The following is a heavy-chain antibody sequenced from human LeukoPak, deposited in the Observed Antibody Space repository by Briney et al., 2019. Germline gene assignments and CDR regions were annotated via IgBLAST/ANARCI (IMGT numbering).Heavy chain of an antibody. CDR1: GGSFSGYY. J-gene: IGHJ4*02. CDR2: INHSGST. Sequence: SSETLSLTCAVYGGSFSGYYWSWIRQPPGKGLEWIGEINHSGSTNYNPSLKSRVTISVDTSKNQFSLKLSSVTAADTAVYYCARTYYYDSSGYYWGMYYFDYWGQGTLVTVSS. CDR3: ARTYYYDSSGYYWGMYYFDY. D-gene: IGHD3-22*01. V-gene: IGHV4-34*01.